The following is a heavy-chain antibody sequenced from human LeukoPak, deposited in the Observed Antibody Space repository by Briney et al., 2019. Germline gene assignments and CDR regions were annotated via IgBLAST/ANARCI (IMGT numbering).Heavy chain of an antibody. Sequence: PGGSLRLSCAASGFTFSSYWMSWVRQAPGKGLEWVANIKQDGSEKYYVDSVKGRFTISRDNAKNSLYLQMNSLRAEDTAVYYCARYPGGYYYGMDVWSKGTTVTVSS. CDR2: IKQDGSEK. V-gene: IGHV3-7*03. CDR1: GFTFSSYW. CDR3: ARYPGGYYYGMDV. D-gene: IGHD3-10*01. J-gene: IGHJ6*04.